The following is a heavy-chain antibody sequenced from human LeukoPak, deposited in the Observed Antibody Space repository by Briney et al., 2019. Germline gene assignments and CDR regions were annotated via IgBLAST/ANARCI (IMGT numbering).Heavy chain of an antibody. CDR1: GGSFSTFY. CDR2: IYYSGSA. Sequence: PSETLSLTCTVSGGSFSTFYWSWIRQPPGKGLEWIGYIYYSGSANYNPSLKSRVTISVDTSKNQFSLKLSSVTAADTAVYYCARADSSGWKRPTPGDAFDIWGQGTMVTVSS. D-gene: IGHD6-19*01. CDR3: ARADSSGWKRPTPGDAFDI. J-gene: IGHJ3*02. V-gene: IGHV4-59*08.